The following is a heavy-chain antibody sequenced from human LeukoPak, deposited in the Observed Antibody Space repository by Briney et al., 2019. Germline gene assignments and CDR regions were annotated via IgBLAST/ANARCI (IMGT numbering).Heavy chain of an antibody. D-gene: IGHD3-22*01. J-gene: IGHJ4*02. CDR1: GGSISSDNW. V-gene: IGHV4-4*02. Sequence: SETLSLTCTVSGGSISSDNWWTWVRQPPVKGLEWIAEIFYGGSTNYNPSLKSRVTISIDKSKNQFSLDLSSVTAADTAVYYCAKDPNPYYYDSSGYYQYYFDYWGQGTLVTVSS. CDR3: AKDPNPYYYDSSGYYQYYFDY. CDR2: IFYGGST.